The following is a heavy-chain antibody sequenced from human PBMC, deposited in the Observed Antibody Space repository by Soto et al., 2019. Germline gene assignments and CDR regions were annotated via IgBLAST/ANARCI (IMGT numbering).Heavy chain of an antibody. D-gene: IGHD2-15*01. CDR2: IDPSSGTT. Sequence: ASVKVSCKPSGYSFSNFYVHWVRQAPGQGLEWMGIIDPSSGTTSYTQKFQERVTMTRDTSMSTVYMELSRLRSEDTAVYYCARGAVVVPNGLIAGMDVWGLGTTVTVAS. V-gene: IGHV1-46*01. J-gene: IGHJ6*02. CDR3: ARGAVVVPNGLIAGMDV. CDR1: GYSFSNFY.